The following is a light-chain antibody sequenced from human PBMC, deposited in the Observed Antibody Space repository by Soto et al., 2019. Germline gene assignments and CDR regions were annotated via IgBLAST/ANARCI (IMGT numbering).Light chain of an antibody. CDR2: GAS. J-gene: IGKJ2*01. Sequence: EVVMTQSPVTLSVSPGDRATLSCRASQSVDPNVAWYQQNPGQDPRLRVHGASMRSAGVPARFTGSGSGTDFTLTRSGLQSDDFAVYYCPQYYNWPPYTCRKGTNLQIE. CDR3: PQYYNWPPYT. CDR1: QSVDPN. V-gene: IGKV3-15*01.